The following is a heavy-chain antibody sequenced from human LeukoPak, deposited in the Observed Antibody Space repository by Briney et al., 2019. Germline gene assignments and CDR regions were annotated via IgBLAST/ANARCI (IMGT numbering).Heavy chain of an antibody. CDR3: ARGLRRGGGSRDYSYYYMDV. CDR1: GYTFTGYY. CDR2: INPNSGGT. Sequence: GASVKVSCKASGYTFTGYYMHWVRQAPGQGLEWMGRINPNSGGTNYAQKFQGRVTMTRDTSISTAYMELSRLRSDDTAVYYCARGLRRGGGSRDYSYYYMDVWGKGTTVTVSS. J-gene: IGHJ6*03. D-gene: IGHD2-15*01. V-gene: IGHV1-2*06.